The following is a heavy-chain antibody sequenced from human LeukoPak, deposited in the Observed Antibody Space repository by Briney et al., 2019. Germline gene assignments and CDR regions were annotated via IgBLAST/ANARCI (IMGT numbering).Heavy chain of an antibody. J-gene: IGHJ6*02. V-gene: IGHV1-24*01. CDR3: ATGVSQQLVRDYYYGMDV. D-gene: IGHD6-13*01. CDR1: GYTLTELS. CDR2: FDPEEGET. Sequence: ASVKVSCKVSGYTLTELSMHWVRQAPGKGLEWMGGFDPEEGETIYAQKFQGRVTMTEDTSTDTAYMELSSLRSEDTAVYYCATGVSQQLVRDYYYGMDVWGQGTTVTVSS.